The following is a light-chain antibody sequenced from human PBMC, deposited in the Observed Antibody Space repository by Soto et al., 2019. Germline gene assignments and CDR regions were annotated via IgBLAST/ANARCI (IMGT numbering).Light chain of an antibody. V-gene: IGLV2-14*01. Sequence: QSALTQPASVSGSPGQSIAISCTGTSSDIGDYNYVSWYQQHPGKAPKLMIFDVSNRPSGVSNRFSGSMSGNTASLTISGLQPEDEADYYCSSYTGGSTVAFGGGPKLTVL. CDR3: SSYTGGSTVA. J-gene: IGLJ2*01. CDR1: SSDIGDYNY. CDR2: DVS.